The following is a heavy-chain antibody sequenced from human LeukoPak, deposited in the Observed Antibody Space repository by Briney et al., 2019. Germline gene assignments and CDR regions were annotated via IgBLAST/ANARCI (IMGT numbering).Heavy chain of an antibody. CDR1: GFTFSTYS. J-gene: IGHJ4*02. Sequence: GGSLRLSCAASGFTFSTYSMNWVRQAPGKGLEWVSSISSSSSYIYYADSVKGRFTASRDNAQNSLYLQMNSLRAEDTAVYYCARDSIVAYDYWGQGTLVTVSS. V-gene: IGHV3-21*01. CDR2: ISSSSSYI. D-gene: IGHD1-26*01. CDR3: ARDSIVAYDY.